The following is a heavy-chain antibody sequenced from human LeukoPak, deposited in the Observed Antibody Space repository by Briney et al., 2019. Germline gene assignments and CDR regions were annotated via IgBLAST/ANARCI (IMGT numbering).Heavy chain of an antibody. J-gene: IGHJ4*02. V-gene: IGHV1-46*01. CDR2: INPSGGST. CDR1: GYTFTSYY. D-gene: IGHD3-10*01. Sequence: ASVKVSCKASGYTFTSYYMHWVRQAPGQGLEWMGIINPSGGSTSYAQKFQGRVTMTRDTSTSTVYMELSSLRSEDAAVYYCARSRDTMVRGVIITSYFDYWGQGTLVTVSS. CDR3: ARSRDTMVRGVIITSYFDY.